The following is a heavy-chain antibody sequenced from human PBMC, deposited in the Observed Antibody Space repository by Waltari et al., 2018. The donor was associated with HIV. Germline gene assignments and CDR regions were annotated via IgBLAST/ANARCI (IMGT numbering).Heavy chain of an antibody. CDR1: GFTFSIFG. CDR3: ARQDSSGGNYYYGMDV. Sequence: EVQLVESGVGLVKPGGSLRLSCAASGFTFSIFGMPWVRQAQGRGRELVSSISSSSIYISYADSVKGRFTISRDNAKNSLYLQMNSLRAEDTAVYYCARQDSSGGNYYYGMDVWGQGTTVTVSS. J-gene: IGHJ6*02. D-gene: IGHD3-22*01. V-gene: IGHV3-21*01. CDR2: ISSSSIYI.